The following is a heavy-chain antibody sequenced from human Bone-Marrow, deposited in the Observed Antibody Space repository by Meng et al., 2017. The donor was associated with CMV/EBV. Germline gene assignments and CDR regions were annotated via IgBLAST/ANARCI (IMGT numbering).Heavy chain of an antibody. Sequence: GESLKISCAASGLTFSSYSMNWVRQAPGKGLEWVSSISSSSRYIYYADSVKGRFTIPRDNAKNSLYLQKNSLRAEDTAVYYCAKVRALHAYCSGGSCSQLLGLDVWGQGTTVTVSS. J-gene: IGHJ6*02. D-gene: IGHD2-15*01. CDR3: AKVRALHAYCSGGSCSQLLGLDV. CDR2: ISSSSRYI. V-gene: IGHV3-21*01. CDR1: GLTFSSYS.